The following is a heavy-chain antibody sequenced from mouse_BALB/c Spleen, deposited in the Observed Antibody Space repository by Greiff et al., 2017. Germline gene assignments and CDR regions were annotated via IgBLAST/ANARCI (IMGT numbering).Heavy chain of an antibody. D-gene: IGHD2-14*01. V-gene: IGHV5-17*02. J-gene: IGHJ3*01. CDR3: ARGDYRYDGFAY. CDR1: GFTFSSFG. Sequence: EVHLVESGGGLVQPGGSRKLSCAASGFTFSSFGMHWVRQAPEKGLEWVAYISSGSSTIYYADTVKGRFTISRDNPKNTLFLQMTSLRSEDTAMYYCARGDYRYDGFAYWGQGTLVTVSA. CDR2: ISSGSSTI.